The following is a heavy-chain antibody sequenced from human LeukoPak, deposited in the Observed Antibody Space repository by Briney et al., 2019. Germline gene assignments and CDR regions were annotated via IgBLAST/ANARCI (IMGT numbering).Heavy chain of an antibody. CDR1: GFTFSSYS. J-gene: IGHJ4*02. Sequence: GGSLRLSCAASGFTFSSYSMNWVRQAPGKGLEWISYISNSGSTKYYADSVKGRFTISRDNAKNSLYLQMNSLRAEDTAVYYCAAVIDYWGQGTLVTVSS. V-gene: IGHV3-48*04. CDR2: ISNSGSTK. CDR3: AAVIDY.